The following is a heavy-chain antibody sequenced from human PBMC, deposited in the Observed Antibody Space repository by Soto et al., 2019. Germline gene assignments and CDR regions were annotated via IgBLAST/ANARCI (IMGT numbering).Heavy chain of an antibody. V-gene: IGHV3-23*01. Sequence: LRLSCAASGFTFISYAMSWVRQAPRTGLECVSVISGGGETTYYADSVKGRFTISRDNSKNTLYLQMSSLRAEDTALYYCAKDLSLSGGNTNGYFDYWGQGTRVTVSS. D-gene: IGHD2-15*01. J-gene: IGHJ4*02. CDR2: ISGGGETT. CDR3: AKDLSLSGGNTNGYFDY. CDR1: GFTFISYA.